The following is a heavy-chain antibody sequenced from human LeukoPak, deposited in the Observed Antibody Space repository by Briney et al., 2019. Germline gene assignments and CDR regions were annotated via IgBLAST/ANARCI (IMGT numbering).Heavy chain of an antibody. V-gene: IGHV3-23*01. CDR2: ISGSGGST. J-gene: IGHJ5*02. D-gene: IGHD6-13*01. Sequence: PGGSLRLSCAASGFTFSTFAMIWVRQPPGKGLEWVSAISGSGGSTYYADSVKGRFTISRDNSKNTLYLQMNSLRAEDTAVYYCAKDRAAAAGRPNWFDPWGQGTLVTVSS. CDR1: GFTFSTFA. CDR3: AKDRAAAAGRPNWFDP.